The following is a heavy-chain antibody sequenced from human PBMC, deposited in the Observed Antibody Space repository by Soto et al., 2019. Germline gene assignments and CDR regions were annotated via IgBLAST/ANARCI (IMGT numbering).Heavy chain of an antibody. CDR1: GGSISSGGYY. Sequence: KPSETLSVTCTVSGGSISSGGYYWSGIGQPPGKGLERIGYIYYSGMTYYNPSLKSRVTISVDTSKNQFSLKLSSVTAADTAVYYCARVQTRDSTMLVVVPPDAFDIWGQGTMVTV. J-gene: IGHJ3*02. CDR2: IYYSGMT. CDR3: ARVQTRDSTMLVVVPPDAFDI. D-gene: IGHD3-22*01. V-gene: IGHV4-30-4*01.